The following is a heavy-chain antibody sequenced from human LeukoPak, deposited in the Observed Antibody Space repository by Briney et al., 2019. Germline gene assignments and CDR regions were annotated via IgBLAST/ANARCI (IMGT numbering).Heavy chain of an antibody. CDR2: IYSSGST. CDR1: SGSISRYY. D-gene: IGHD6-13*01. CDR3: AREDSSSWYNWLDP. J-gene: IGHJ5*02. Sequence: SETLSLTCIISSGSISRYYWSWLRQPPGKGLEWMGYIYSSGSTKYNPSLQSRVTISVDTSKNQFSLKLSSVTAADTAVYYCAREDSSSWYNWLDPWGQGTLVTVSS. V-gene: IGHV4-4*09.